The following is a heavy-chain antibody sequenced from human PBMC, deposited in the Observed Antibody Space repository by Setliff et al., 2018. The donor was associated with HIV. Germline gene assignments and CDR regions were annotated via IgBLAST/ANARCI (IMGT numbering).Heavy chain of an antibody. J-gene: IGHJ6*03. CDR2: INHSGST. D-gene: IGHD3-3*01. CDR1: GGSFSGYY. CDR3: ARGTAYYNFWSGYSQDYYYYMDV. Sequence: SETLSLTCAVYGGSFSGYYWSWIRQSPGKGLEWIGEINHSGSTKYNPSLKSRVTISVDTSKNQFSLKLSSVTAADTAVYYCARGTAYYNFWSGYSQDYYYYMDVWGKGPRSPSP. V-gene: IGHV4-34*01.